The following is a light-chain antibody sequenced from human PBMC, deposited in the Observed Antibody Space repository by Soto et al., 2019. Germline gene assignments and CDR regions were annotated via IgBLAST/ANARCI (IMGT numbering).Light chain of an antibody. CDR1: QSVSTD. CDR2: AAS. Sequence: EIVRTQSPATLSVSPGARATLSCRASQSVSTDLPWYQQRPGQAPSLLIYAASTRATGIPARFSGSGSGTEFTLNISSLQSEDVAVYYCQQYNKWPPRFTVGPGTKVEIK. CDR3: QQYNKWPPRFT. V-gene: IGKV3-15*01. J-gene: IGKJ3*01.